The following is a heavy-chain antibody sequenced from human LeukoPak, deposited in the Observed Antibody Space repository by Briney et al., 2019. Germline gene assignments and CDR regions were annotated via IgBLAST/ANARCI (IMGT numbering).Heavy chain of an antibody. D-gene: IGHD3-10*01. V-gene: IGHV3-74*01. CDR2: INSDGSST. CDR1: GFTFSSYW. J-gene: IGHJ4*02. Sequence: GGSLRLSCAASGFTFSSYWMHWVRQAPGKGLVWVSRINSDGSSTSYADSVKGRFTISRDNAKNTLYLQMNSLRAEDTAVYYCARVTMVRGVISDYWGQGTLVTVSS. CDR3: ARVTMVRGVISDY.